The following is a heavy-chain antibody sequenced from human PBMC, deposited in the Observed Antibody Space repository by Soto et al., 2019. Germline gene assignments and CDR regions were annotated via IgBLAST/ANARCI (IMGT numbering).Heavy chain of an antibody. CDR3: ARVERGTATSVVDAFDI. J-gene: IGHJ3*02. CDR2: RSQSGGT. Sequence: QVQLQQWGAGLLKPSEILSLTCAVYGGFVTSGSYYCSCIRQPPGKGLEWIGERSQSGGTNLNPSLKSRVTISVGTYKNQFNLKLSSVTAADTALYYCARVERGTATSVVDAFDIWGPGTMVTVSS. V-gene: IGHV4-34*01. D-gene: IGHD1-1*01. CDR1: GGFVTSGSYY.